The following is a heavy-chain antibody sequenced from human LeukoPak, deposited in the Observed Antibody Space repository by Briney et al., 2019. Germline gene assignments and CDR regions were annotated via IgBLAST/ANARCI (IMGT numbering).Heavy chain of an antibody. CDR2: ISWDGGLT. J-gene: IGHJ4*02. CDR3: AKPRRGTIITGPAYTH. D-gene: IGHD3-10*01. CDR1: GFTFDDYA. V-gene: IGHV3-43D*03. Sequence: GGSLRLSCAASGFTFDDYAMHWVRQAPGKGLEWVSLISWDGGLTYYADSMEGRFTISRDNSKYSLYLQMNSLRTEDTALYYCAKPRRGTIITGPAYTHWGQGTLVTVSS.